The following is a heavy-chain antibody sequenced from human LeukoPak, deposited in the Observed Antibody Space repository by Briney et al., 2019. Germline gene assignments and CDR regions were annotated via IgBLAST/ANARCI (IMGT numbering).Heavy chain of an antibody. V-gene: IGHV4-4*08. J-gene: IGHJ4*01. CDR3: TSGGMVSGDF. CDR2: LYNSGST. D-gene: IGHD2-8*01. Sequence: PSETLSLTCTVSGGSISTYYWNWMRQPPGKGLEWIGYLYNSGSTNYNPSLNSRVTISRDTSKNQFSLNLRSVTAADTAVYYCTSGGMVSGDFWGHGTLVTVSS. CDR1: GGSISTYY.